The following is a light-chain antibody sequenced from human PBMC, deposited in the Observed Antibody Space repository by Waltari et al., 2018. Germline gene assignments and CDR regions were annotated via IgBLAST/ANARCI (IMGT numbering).Light chain of an antibody. CDR1: GSGGS. V-gene: IGLV2-8*01. CDR2: EVS. J-gene: IGLJ1*01. CDR3: SSDAVSNNFYD. Sequence: QSALTQPPSASGSPGQSVPIFCTGTGSGGSVSWYQQHPGKAPKLMIYEVSKRPSGVPDRFSGSKSGNTASLTVSGLQAEDEGDYYCSSDAVSNNFYDFGSGTKVTVL.